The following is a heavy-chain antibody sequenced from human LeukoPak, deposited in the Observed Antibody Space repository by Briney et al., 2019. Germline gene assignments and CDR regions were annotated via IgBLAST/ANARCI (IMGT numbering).Heavy chain of an antibody. D-gene: IGHD3-10*01. CDR1: GFTFSSYA. CDR2: ISGSGGST. Sequence: GGSLRLSCAASGFTFSSYAMSWVRQAPGKGLEWVSAISGSGGSTYYADSVKGRFTISRDNSKNTLYLQMNSLRAEDTAVYYCARTSNGWFGELFGDAFDYWGQGTLVTVSS. J-gene: IGHJ4*02. V-gene: IGHV3-23*01. CDR3: ARTSNGWFGELFGDAFDY.